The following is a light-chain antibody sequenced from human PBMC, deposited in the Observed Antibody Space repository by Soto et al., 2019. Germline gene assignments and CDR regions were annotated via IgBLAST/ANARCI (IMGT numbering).Light chain of an antibody. CDR3: QSWYTGFPV. Sequence: QLVLTQSPSASASLGASVKLTCTLSSGHSDYAIAWHQQQPEKGPRYLMRINNDGSHTKGDGIPDRFSGSRSGAERHLIISSLQSEDEADDCWQSWYTGFPVFRGGTKLTVL. V-gene: IGLV4-69*01. J-gene: IGLJ2*01. CDR1: SGHSDYA. CDR2: INNDGSH.